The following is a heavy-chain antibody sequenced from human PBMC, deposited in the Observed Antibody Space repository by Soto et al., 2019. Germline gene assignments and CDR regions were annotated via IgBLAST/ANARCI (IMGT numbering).Heavy chain of an antibody. CDR3: ATPGESNIVGVPAARPAGSLVNYYCYGMDV. CDR2: IIPIFGTA. J-gene: IGHJ6*02. D-gene: IGHD2-2*01. V-gene: IGHV1-69*01. Sequence: QVQLVQSGAEVKKPGSSVKVSCKASGGTFSSYAISWVRQAPGQGLEWMAGIIPIFGTANYAQKFQGRVTIAADESTSTAYMELSSLRSEDTAVCYCATPGESNIVGVPAARPAGSLVNYYCYGMDVWGQGTTVTVSS. CDR1: GGTFSSYA.